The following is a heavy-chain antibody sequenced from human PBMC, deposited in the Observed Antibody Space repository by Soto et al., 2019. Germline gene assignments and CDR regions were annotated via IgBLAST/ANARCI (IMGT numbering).Heavy chain of an antibody. Sequence: PGGSLRLSCAASGFTFSNYWMSWVRQVPGKGLAWVSNIKEDGSEKYHVDSVKGRFTISRDNAKNSVHLQMNSLRAEDTAVYYCAKDLIVYSSGWLDYWGQGTLVTVSS. J-gene: IGHJ4*02. CDR2: IKEDGSEK. CDR1: GFTFSNYW. V-gene: IGHV3-7*01. CDR3: AKDLIVYSSGWLDY. D-gene: IGHD6-19*01.